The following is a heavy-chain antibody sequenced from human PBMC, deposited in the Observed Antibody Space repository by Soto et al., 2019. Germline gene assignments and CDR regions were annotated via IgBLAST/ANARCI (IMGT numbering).Heavy chain of an antibody. D-gene: IGHD6-19*01. V-gene: IGHV1-18*01. CDR2: ISAYNGNT. Sequence: QVQLVQSGAEVKKPGASVKVSCKASGYTFTSYGISWVRQAPGQGLEWMGWISAYNGNTNYAQKLQGRVTMTTDTSTGTVYMDLRSLRSDDTAVYYCATGWIRSGFDYWGQGTLVTVSS. CDR1: GYTFTSYG. J-gene: IGHJ4*02. CDR3: ATGWIRSGFDY.